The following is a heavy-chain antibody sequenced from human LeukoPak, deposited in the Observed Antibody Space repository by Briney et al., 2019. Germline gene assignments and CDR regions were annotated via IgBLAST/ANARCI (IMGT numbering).Heavy chain of an antibody. J-gene: IGHJ6*02. D-gene: IGHD5-24*01. CDR3: ARHQPWATIMGPVMDV. Sequence: SETLSLTCTVSGGSVSNYYWSWIRQPAGQGLEWIGRIYTSGSTNYNPSLQSRVTISVDTSKNQFSLELNSVPAADTAVYYCARHQPWATIMGPVMDVWGQGTTVTVSS. V-gene: IGHV4-4*07. CDR2: IYTSGST. CDR1: GGSVSNYY.